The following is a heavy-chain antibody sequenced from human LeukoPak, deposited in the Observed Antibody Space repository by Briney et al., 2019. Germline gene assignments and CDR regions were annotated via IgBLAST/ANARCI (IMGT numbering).Heavy chain of an antibody. D-gene: IGHD4-23*01. CDR2: IYYSGST. J-gene: IGHJ4*02. Sequence: KPSETLSLTCTVSGGSISSYYWSWIRQPPGKGLEWIGYIYYSGSTNYNPSLKSRVTISVDTSRNQFSLKLSSVTAADTAVYYCARVVTPAADFDYWGQGTLVTVSS. V-gene: IGHV4-59*01. CDR3: ARVVTPAADFDY. CDR1: GGSISSYY.